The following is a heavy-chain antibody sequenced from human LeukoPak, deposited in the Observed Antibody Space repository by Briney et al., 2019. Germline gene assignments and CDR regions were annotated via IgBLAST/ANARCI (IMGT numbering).Heavy chain of an antibody. CDR1: GGSISSYY. CDR3: ASSLSYCSSTSCYGLGFGY. J-gene: IGHJ4*02. Sequence: PSETLSLTCTVSGGSISSYYWSWIRQPPGKGLEWIGYIYYSGSTNYNPSLKSRVTISVDTSKNQFSLKLSSVTAADTAVYYCASSLSYCSSTSCYGLGFGYWGQGTLVTVSS. D-gene: IGHD2-2*01. V-gene: IGHV4-59*01. CDR2: IYYSGST.